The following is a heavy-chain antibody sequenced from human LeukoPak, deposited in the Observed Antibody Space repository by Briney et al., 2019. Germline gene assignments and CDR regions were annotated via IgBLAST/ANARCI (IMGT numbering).Heavy chain of an antibody. Sequence: ASVKVSCKASGGTFSSYAISWVRQAPGQGLEWMGGIIPIFGTVNYAQKFQGRVTITTDESTSTAYMELSSLRSEDTAVYYCARGYSYGYPPYYYYMDVWGKGTTVTVSS. V-gene: IGHV1-69*05. CDR3: ARGYSYGYPPYYYYMDV. CDR1: GGTFSSYA. CDR2: IIPIFGTV. D-gene: IGHD5-18*01. J-gene: IGHJ6*03.